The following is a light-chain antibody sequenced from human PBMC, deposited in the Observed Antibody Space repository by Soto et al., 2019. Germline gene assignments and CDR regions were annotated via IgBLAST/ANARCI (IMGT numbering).Light chain of an antibody. J-gene: IGKJ1*01. CDR3: QQYGSSQWT. Sequence: EIVLTQSPGTLSLSPGERATLSCRASQSVSSSYLAWYQQKPGQAPRLLIYGASSRATGIPDGFSGSGSGTDFTLTISRLEPEDFAVYYCQQYGSSQWTFGQGTKAEIK. V-gene: IGKV3-20*01. CDR1: QSVSSSY. CDR2: GAS.